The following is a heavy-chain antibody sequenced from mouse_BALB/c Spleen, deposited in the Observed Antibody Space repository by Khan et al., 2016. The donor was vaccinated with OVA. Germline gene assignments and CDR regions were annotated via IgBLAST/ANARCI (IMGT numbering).Heavy chain of an antibody. D-gene: IGHD4-1*01. CDR1: GYSITSDYA. J-gene: IGHJ4*01. CDR2: ISYSDTT. CDR3: ASELGRYYAMDY. Sequence: EVELVESGPGLVKPSQSLSLTCTVTGYSITSDYAWNWIRQFPGNKLEWMGYISYSDTTNYNPSLKSRIAITRDTSKNQSFLHLTSVTTEDTATYYCASELGRYYAMDYWGQGTSVTVSS. V-gene: IGHV3-2*02.